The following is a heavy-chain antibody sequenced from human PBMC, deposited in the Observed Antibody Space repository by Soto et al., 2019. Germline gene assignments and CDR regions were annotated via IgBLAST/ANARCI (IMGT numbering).Heavy chain of an antibody. CDR2: IRNKATSYTT. D-gene: IGHD2-15*01. V-gene: IGHV3-72*01. CDR1: GFTFSDHY. CDR3: VTPGRGGSGFDY. Sequence: PGGSLRLSCVVSGFTFSDHYMDWVRQAPGKGLEWVGRIRNKATSYTTDYAASVKGRLTISRDDSKNSLYLQMNSLKAEDTAVYYCVTPGRGGSGFDYWGQGTLVTVSS. J-gene: IGHJ4*02.